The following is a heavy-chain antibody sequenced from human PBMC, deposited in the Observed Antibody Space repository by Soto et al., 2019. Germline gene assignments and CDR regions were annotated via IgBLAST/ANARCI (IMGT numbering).Heavy chain of an antibody. Sequence: SETLSLTCTVSGGSISTSAYYWDWVRQPPGKGLEWIGSVYYSGSTFYSPSLKSRVSIAIDTSKNQFFLRLNSVTAAETAVYYCASRRGTGLDYWGQGTLVTVSS. J-gene: IGHJ4*02. V-gene: IGHV4-39*01. CDR3: ASRRGTGLDY. D-gene: IGHD3-10*01. CDR1: GGSISTSAYY. CDR2: VYYSGST.